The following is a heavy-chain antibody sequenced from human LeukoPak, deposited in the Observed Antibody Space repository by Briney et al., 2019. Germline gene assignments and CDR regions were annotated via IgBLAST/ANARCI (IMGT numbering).Heavy chain of an antibody. CDR3: ARRVSAMVRGVKNWFDP. V-gene: IGHV4-34*01. Sequence: MPSETLSLTCAVYGGSFSGYYWSWIRQPPGEGLEWIGEINHSGSTNYNPSLKSRVTISVDTSKNQFSLKLSSVTAADTAVYYCARRVSAMVRGVKNWFDPWGQGTLVTVSS. CDR1: GGSFSGYY. J-gene: IGHJ5*02. D-gene: IGHD3-10*01. CDR2: INHSGST.